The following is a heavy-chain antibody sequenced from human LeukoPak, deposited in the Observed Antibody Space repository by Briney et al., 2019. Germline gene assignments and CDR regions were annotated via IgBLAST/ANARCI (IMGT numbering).Heavy chain of an antibody. CDR3: ARGQYTDGLSY. CDR1: GFTFSTYW. D-gene: IGHD5-24*01. CDR2: IKPDGSEK. V-gene: IGHV3-7*03. J-gene: IGHJ4*02. Sequence: GGSLRLSCAASGFTFSTYWMTWVRQAPGKGLEWVAIIKPDGSEKYYVDSVKGRFTISRDNAENSQFLQMNGLRPEDTAVFYCARGQYTDGLSYWGQGTLVTVSS.